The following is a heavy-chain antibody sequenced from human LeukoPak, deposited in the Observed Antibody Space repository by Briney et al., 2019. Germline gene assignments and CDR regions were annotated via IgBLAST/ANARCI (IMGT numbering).Heavy chain of an antibody. CDR3: AKMDYYDSSGYIHFDY. CDR1: GFTFSSYW. CDR2: IKQDGSEK. J-gene: IGHJ4*02. D-gene: IGHD3-22*01. Sequence: PGGSLRLSCAASGFTFSSYWMSWVRQAPGKGLEWVANIKQDGSEKYYVDSVKGRFTISRDNSKNTLYLQMNSLRAEDTAVYYCAKMDYYDSSGYIHFDYWGQGTLVTVSS. V-gene: IGHV3-7*03.